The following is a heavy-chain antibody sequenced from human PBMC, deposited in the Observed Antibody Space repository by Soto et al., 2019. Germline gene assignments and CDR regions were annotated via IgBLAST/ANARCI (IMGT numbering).Heavy chain of an antibody. Sequence: EVQLVESGGGLVKPGGSLRLSCAASGFTFSSYSMNWVRQAPGKGLEWVSSISSSSSYIYYADSVKGRFTISRDNAKNSRYLQMNSLRAKDTAVYYCASSPPDTAMVVLLGYWGQGTLVTVSS. J-gene: IGHJ4*02. D-gene: IGHD5-18*01. CDR3: ASSPPDTAMVVLLGY. V-gene: IGHV3-21*01. CDR1: GFTFSSYS. CDR2: ISSSSSYI.